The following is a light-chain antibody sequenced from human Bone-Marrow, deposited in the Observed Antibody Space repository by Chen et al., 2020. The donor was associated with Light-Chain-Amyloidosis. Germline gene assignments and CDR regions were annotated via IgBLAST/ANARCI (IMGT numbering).Light chain of an antibody. Sequence: SFELTQPSSVSVSPGQTARITCSGDILAKKYARWFQQRPGQAPMLLILKDTERPSGNPERFSGSSEGTTVTLTISGAQIDDEGDYYCYSATDNYYVFGGGTKLTVL. CDR3: YSATDNYYV. J-gene: IGLJ3*02. CDR2: KDT. CDR1: ILAKKY. V-gene: IGLV3-27*01.